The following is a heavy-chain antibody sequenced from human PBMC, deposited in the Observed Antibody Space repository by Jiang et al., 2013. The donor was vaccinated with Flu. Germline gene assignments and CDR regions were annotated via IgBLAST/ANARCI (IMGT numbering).Heavy chain of an antibody. V-gene: IGHV4-59*08. J-gene: IGHJ2*01. D-gene: IGHD3-10*01. Sequence: GPGLVKPSETLSLTCTVSGGSISSYYWSWIRQSPGKGLEWIGYIFYSGSTNYNPSLNSRVTILVDTSKNQFSLKLSSVTAADTAVYYCARHNLDDYHGSGFIYYFDLWGRGTLVTVSS. CDR1: GGSISSYY. CDR2: IFYSGST. CDR3: ARHNLDDYHGSGFIYYFDL.